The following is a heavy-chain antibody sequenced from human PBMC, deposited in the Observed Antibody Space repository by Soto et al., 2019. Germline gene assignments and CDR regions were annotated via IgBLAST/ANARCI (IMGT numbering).Heavy chain of an antibody. CDR1: GFTFGSYA. V-gene: IGHV3-23*01. Sequence: EVQLLESGGGLVQPGGSLRLSCAASGFTFGSYAMNWLRQAPGRGLECVSFISGSGRTTYYADSVKGRFTVSRDNFKKTLYLQMNSLRAEDTDLYYCAKFGGTYLSYYSKDGGGKGTTVTVSS. D-gene: IGHD1-26*01. J-gene: IGHJ6*03. CDR2: ISGSGRTT. CDR3: AKFGGTYLSYYSKDG.